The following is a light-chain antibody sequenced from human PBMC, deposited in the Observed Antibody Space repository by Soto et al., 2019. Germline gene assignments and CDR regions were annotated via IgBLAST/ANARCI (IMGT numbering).Light chain of an antibody. V-gene: IGKV3-20*01. CDR2: GAS. Sequence: EIVLTQSPGTLSLSPGERATLSCRASQSVTSSYLAWYQQKPGQAPRLLIYGASSRATGLPDRFSGSGSGTGFALSISRLEPEDFAVYYCQQYGSSPPWTFGQGTKLEIK. J-gene: IGKJ2*02. CDR1: QSVTSSY. CDR3: QQYGSSPPWT.